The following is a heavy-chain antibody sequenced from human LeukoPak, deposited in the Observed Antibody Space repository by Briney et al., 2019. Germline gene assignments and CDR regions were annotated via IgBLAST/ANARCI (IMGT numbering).Heavy chain of an antibody. CDR3: ARSSLRFWEWLPHEY. CDR2: INPSGGST. V-gene: IGHV1-46*03. D-gene: IGHD3-3*01. CDR1: GYTFTSYY. J-gene: IGHJ4*02. Sequence: ASVKVSCKASGYTFTSYYMHWVRQAPGQGLEWMGIINPSGGSTSYAQKFQGRVTMTRDTSTSTVYMELSSLRSEDTAVYYCARSSLRFWEWLPHEYWGQGTLVTVSS.